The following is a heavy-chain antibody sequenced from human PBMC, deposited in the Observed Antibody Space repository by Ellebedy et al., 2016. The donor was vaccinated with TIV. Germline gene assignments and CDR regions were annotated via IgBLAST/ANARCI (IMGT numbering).Heavy chain of an antibody. V-gene: IGHV1-18*01. Sequence: AASVKVSCKASGYTLMSYGICWVRQAPGQGLEWMGWVSPYDGNTNYAQKFQGRVTMPIDTSTSTGYMELRSLRSDDTAVYYCARGFRYGSGRWPLDHWGQGTLVTVSS. D-gene: IGHD4-23*01. CDR1: GYTLMSYG. J-gene: IGHJ4*02. CDR2: VSPYDGNT. CDR3: ARGFRYGSGRWPLDH.